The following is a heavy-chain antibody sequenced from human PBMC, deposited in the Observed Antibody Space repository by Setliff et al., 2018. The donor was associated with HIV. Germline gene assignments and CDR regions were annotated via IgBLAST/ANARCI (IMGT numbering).Heavy chain of an antibody. CDR2: INPHSGGT. Sequence: ASVKVSCKASGYTFTDYYIHWVRQAPGQGLEWMGWINPHSGGTNYAQKFQGRVTMTRDTSISTASMELSRLRSDDTAVYYCARGAYYYDTSGYPRDPFDLWAKGQWSPSPQ. J-gene: IGHJ3*01. D-gene: IGHD3-22*01. V-gene: IGHV1-2*02. CDR3: ARGAYYYDTSGYPRDPFDL. CDR1: GYTFTDYY.